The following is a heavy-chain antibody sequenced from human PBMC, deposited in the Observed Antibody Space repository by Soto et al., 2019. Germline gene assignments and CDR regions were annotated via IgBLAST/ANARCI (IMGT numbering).Heavy chain of an antibody. Sequence: PSETLSLTCTVSGGSINSGDYSWTWIRQPPGKGLEWIGYIYHTGTTYYNMSLKSRVTISVDRSKNQFSLKLSSVTAADTAVYYCARGINHYDSSGDSWFDPWGQGTLVTVSS. V-gene: IGHV4-30-2*01. D-gene: IGHD3-22*01. J-gene: IGHJ5*02. CDR3: ARGINHYDSSGDSWFDP. CDR2: IYHTGTT. CDR1: GGSINSGDYS.